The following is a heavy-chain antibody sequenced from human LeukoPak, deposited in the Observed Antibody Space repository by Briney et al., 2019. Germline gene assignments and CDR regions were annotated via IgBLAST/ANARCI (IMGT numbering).Heavy chain of an antibody. D-gene: IGHD6-13*01. CDR2: IRSSSRTI. CDR1: GFTFSSYS. V-gene: IGHV3-48*04. J-gene: IGHJ4*02. Sequence: GGSLRLSCAASGFTFSSYSMNWVRQAPGKGLEWVSYIRSSSRTIYYADSVKGRFTISRDNAKNSLYLQMNSLRAEDTAVYYCARGIAAADYYFDYWGQGTLVTVSS. CDR3: ARGIAAADYYFDY.